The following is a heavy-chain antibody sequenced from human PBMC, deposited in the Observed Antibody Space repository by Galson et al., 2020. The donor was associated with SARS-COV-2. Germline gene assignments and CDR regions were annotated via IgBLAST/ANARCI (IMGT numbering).Heavy chain of an antibody. Sequence: GGSLRLSCAASGFTFSSYAMHWVRQAPGKGLEWVAVISYDGSNKYYADSVKGRFTISRDNSKNTLYLQMNSLRAEDTAVYYCARADLNWNYFDYWGQGTLVTVSS. J-gene: IGHJ4*02. CDR1: GFTFSSYA. CDR3: ARADLNWNYFDY. V-gene: IGHV3-30*04. CDR2: ISYDGSNK. D-gene: IGHD1-1*01.